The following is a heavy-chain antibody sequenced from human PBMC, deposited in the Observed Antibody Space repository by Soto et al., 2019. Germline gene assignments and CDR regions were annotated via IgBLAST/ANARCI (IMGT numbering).Heavy chain of an antibody. V-gene: IGHV1-3*01. J-gene: IGHJ6*02. CDR3: ARDPAFGYYYGMDV. CDR1: GYTFTSYA. Sequence: GASVKVSCKASGYTFTSYAMHWVRQAPGQRLEWMGWINAGNGNTKYSQKFQGRVTITRDTSASTAYMELSSLRSEDTAVYYCARDPAFGYYYGMDVWGQGTTVTVSS. D-gene: IGHD3-10*01. CDR2: INAGNGNT.